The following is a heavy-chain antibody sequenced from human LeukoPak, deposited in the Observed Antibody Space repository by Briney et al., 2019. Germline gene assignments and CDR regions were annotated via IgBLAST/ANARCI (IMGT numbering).Heavy chain of an antibody. CDR1: GFTFNKFW. D-gene: IGHD2-2*02. V-gene: IGHV3-74*03. CDR2: INTDGSST. CDR3: ARVTCSSATCYIYYYYYMDV. J-gene: IGHJ6*03. Sequence: GSLRLSCAASGFTFNKFWMHWVRQAPGKGLVWVSGINTDGSSTTYADSVKGRFTISRDNAKNTLYLQMNSLRAEDTAVYYCARVTCSSATCYIYYYYYMDVWGKGTTVTVSS.